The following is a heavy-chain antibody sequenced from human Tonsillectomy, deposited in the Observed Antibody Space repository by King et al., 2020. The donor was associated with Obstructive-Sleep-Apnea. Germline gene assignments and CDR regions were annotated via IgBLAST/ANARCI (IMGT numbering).Heavy chain of an antibody. CDR3: ARARIVVTGRRALYYFDS. CDR1: GGSISSYY. CDR2: TYYSGST. Sequence: VQLQESGPGLVKPSETLSLTCTVSGGSISSYYWSWIRQPPGKGLEWIGYTYYSGSTNYNPSLKSRVTISVDTSMNQFSLKLSSVTAADTAVYYCARARIVVTGRRALYYFDSWGRGTLVTVSS. D-gene: IGHD6-19*01. V-gene: IGHV4-59*01. J-gene: IGHJ4*02.